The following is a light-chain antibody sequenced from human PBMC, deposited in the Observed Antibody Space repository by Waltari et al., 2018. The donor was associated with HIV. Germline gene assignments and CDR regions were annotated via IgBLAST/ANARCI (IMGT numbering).Light chain of an antibody. V-gene: IGLV2-23*02. J-gene: IGLJ1*01. CDR1: KSDIGKYNL. CDR2: EVP. Sequence: QSALTQPASVYGSPGQSITISCHGTKSDIGKYNLVSWCQQHPGKVPKVLIFEVPTRPSGISHRFSGSKSDNTASLTISGLQAEDEADYYCSSYATGNTYVFGTGTSVTVL. CDR3: SSYATGNTYV.